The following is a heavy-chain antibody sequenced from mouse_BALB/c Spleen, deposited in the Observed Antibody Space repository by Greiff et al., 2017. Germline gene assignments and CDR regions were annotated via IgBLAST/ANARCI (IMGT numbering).Heavy chain of an antibody. Sequence: QVQLKQSGAELVRPGASVTLSCKASGYTFTDYEMHWVKQTPVHGLEWIGAIDPETGGTAYNQKFKGKATLTADKSSSTAYMELRSLTSEDSAVYYCTRWGNYGAYWGQGTLVTVSA. CDR2: IDPETGGT. D-gene: IGHD2-1*01. J-gene: IGHJ3*01. CDR3: TRWGNYGAY. V-gene: IGHV1-15*01. CDR1: GYTFTDYE.